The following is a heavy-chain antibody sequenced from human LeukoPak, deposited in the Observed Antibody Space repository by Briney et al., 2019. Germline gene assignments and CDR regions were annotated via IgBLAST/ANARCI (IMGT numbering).Heavy chain of an antibody. CDR3: ARRGRIAAAKN. V-gene: IGHV4-34*01. D-gene: IGHD6-13*01. CDR1: GGSFSGYY. J-gene: IGHJ4*02. Sequence: SETLSLTCAVYGGSFSGYYWSWIRQPPGKGLEWIGEINHSGSTNHNPSLKSRVTISVDTSKNQFSLKLSSVTAADTAVYYCARRGRIAAAKNWGQGTLVTVSS. CDR2: INHSGST.